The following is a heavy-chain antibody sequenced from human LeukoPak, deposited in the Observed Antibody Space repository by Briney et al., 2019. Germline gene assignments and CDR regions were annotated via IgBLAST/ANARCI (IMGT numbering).Heavy chain of an antibody. CDR1: GYTFSSYD. CDR3: ARRNYGSPRWFDP. J-gene: IGHJ5*02. D-gene: IGHD3-10*01. V-gene: IGHV1-8*01. CDR2: MNPNSGNT. Sequence: ASVKVSCKASGYTFSSYDINWVRQATGQGLEWMGWMNPNSGNTGYAQKFQGRVAMTRNTSISTAYMELSSLRSEDTAVYYCARRNYGSPRWFDPWGQGTLVTVSS.